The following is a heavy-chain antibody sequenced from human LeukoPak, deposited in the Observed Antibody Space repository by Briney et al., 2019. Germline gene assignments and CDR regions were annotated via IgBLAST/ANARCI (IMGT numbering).Heavy chain of an antibody. CDR3: AKDHLPGIVVADRDY. CDR2: ISDSGNT. CDR1: GFTLSSYA. J-gene: IGHJ4*02. Sequence: GGSLRLSCAASGFTLSSYAMSWVRQAPGKGLEWVSAISDSGNTYHADSVKGRFTISRDNSKNTLYLQINSLRAEDTALYYCAKDHLPGIVVADRDYWGQGTLVTVSS. D-gene: IGHD6-19*01. V-gene: IGHV3-23*01.